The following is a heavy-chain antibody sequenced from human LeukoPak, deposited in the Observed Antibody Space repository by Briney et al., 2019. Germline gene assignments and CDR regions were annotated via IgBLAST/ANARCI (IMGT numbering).Heavy chain of an antibody. V-gene: IGHV3-23*01. J-gene: IGHJ4*02. D-gene: IGHD3-10*01. Sequence: PGGSLRLSCAASGFTFSTYAMIWVRQAPGKGLEWVSTISGSGGSANYADSVKGRFTISRDNSKNTLFLQMSSLRAEDTALYYGAKEVRPYYFDYWGQGTLVTVSS. CDR2: ISGSGGSA. CDR1: GFTFSTYA. CDR3: AKEVRPYYFDY.